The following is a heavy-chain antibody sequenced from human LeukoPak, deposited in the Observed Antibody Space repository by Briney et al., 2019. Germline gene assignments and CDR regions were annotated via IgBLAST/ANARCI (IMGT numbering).Heavy chain of an antibody. V-gene: IGHV4-39*01. CDR1: GGSISSSSYY. CDR3: ASLVATIIRLDY. Sequence: SETLSLTCTVSGGSISSSSYYWGWIRQPPGKGLEWIGSIYYSGSTYYNPSLKSRVTISVDTSKNQFSLKLSSVTAADTAVYYCASLVATIIRLDYWGQGTLVTVSS. J-gene: IGHJ4*02. D-gene: IGHD5-24*01. CDR2: IYYSGST.